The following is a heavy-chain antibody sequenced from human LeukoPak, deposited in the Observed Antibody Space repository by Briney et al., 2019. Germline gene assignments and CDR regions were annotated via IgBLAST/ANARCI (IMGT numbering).Heavy chain of an antibody. CDR3: ARAFTGDVAKYCSSTSCYPRPHAFDI. D-gene: IGHD2-2*01. Sequence: SGGSLRLSCAASGFRFSSFWMSWVRQAPGKGLEWVANIKQDGSEKYYVDSVKGRFTISRDNAKNSLYLQMNSLRAEDTAVYYCARAFTGDVAKYCSSTSCYPRPHAFDIWGQGTMVTVSS. CDR1: GFRFSSFW. V-gene: IGHV3-7*01. J-gene: IGHJ3*02. CDR2: IKQDGSEK.